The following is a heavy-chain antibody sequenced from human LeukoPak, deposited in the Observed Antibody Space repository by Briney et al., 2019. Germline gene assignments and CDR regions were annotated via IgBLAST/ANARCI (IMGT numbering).Heavy chain of an antibody. CDR3: ARVDSSGSGAFDI. J-gene: IGHJ3*02. Sequence: GGSLRLSCAASGFTVSSNFVTWVRQAPGKGLEWVSVIYSSGGTHYADSVKGRFIISRDNPKKTMYLQMNSLRAEDTAVYYCARVDSSGSGAFDIWGQGTIVTVSS. CDR1: GFTVSSNF. CDR2: IYSSGGT. D-gene: IGHD3-22*01. V-gene: IGHV3-53*01.